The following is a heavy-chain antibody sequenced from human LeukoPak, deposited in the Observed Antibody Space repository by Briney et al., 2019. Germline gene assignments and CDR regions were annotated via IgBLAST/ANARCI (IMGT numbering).Heavy chain of an antibody. J-gene: IGHJ4*02. CDR3: ARRDNSSGWSFDY. Sequence: SETLSLTCTVSGGSIRNYHWSWIRQPAGKGLEWIGQIRTGGSTNYNPPLKSRVSMSIDTTEDQVSLTIRSVTAADTAFYYCARRDNSSGWSFDYWGQGTLVTVSS. D-gene: IGHD6-19*01. CDR1: GGSIRNYH. CDR2: IRTGGST. V-gene: IGHV4-4*07.